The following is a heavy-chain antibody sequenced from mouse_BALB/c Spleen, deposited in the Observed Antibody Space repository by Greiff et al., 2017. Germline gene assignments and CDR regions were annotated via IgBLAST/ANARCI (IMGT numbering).Heavy chain of an antibody. CDR2: ISSGGSYT. CDR3: TRDEAY. J-gene: IGHJ3*01. CDR1: GFTFSSYT. V-gene: IGHV5-6-4*01. Sequence: EVKLVESGGGLVKPGGSLKLSCAASGFTFSSYTMSWVRQTPEKRLEWVATISSGGSYTYYPDSVKGRFTISRDNAKNTLYLQISSLKSEDTAMYYCTRDEAYWGQGTLVTVSA.